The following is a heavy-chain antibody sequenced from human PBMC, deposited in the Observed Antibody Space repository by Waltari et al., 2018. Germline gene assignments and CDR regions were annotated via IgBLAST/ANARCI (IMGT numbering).Heavy chain of an antibody. CDR2: INHSGST. V-gene: IGHV4-34*01. J-gene: IGHJ3*02. D-gene: IGHD6-19*01. CDR3: AMGAVAADRVRAFDI. CDR1: GGSFSGYY. Sequence: QVQLQQWGAGLLKPSATLSLTCAVYGGSFSGYYWSWIRQPPGKGLEWIGEINHSGSTNYNPSLKSRVTISVDTSKNQFSLKLSSVTAADTAVYYCAMGAVAADRVRAFDIWGQGTMVTVSS.